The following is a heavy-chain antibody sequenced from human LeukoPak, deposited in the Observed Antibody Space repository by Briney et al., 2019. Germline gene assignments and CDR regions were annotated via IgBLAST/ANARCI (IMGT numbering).Heavy chain of an antibody. CDR1: GFMFGNHG. CDR3: ARLNELEWGFDP. J-gene: IGHJ5*02. CDR2: IGPSGVTR. Sequence: PGGSLRLSCEGSGFMFGNHGLIWVRQAPGKGLDWLSFIGPSGVTRLYANSVKGRFTISRDNAENSVFLQMNSLRDEDTAVYYCARLNELEWGFDPWGQGTLVTVSS. D-gene: IGHD3-3*01. V-gene: IGHV3-48*02.